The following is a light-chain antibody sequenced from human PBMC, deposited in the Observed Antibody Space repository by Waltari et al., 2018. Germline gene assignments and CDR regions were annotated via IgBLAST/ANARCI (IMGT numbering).Light chain of an antibody. Sequence: SSELTQDPTVSVALGQTVRITCQGDSTRSNSDSWYQQRQGQAPVLVFYGQDTRPSGIPDRFSGSTSGDTATLTITGTQAEDEADYYCLSRDISSTRFFGGGTRLTV. CDR2: GQD. V-gene: IGLV3-19*01. J-gene: IGLJ2*01. CDR3: LSRDISSTRF. CDR1: STRSNS.